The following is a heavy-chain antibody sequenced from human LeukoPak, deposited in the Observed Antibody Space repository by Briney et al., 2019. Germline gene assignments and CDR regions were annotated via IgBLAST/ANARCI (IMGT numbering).Heavy chain of an antibody. V-gene: IGHV1-2*02. J-gene: IGHJ4*02. CDR3: ARELRYFDWLPFDY. CDR1: GYTFTGYY. CDR2: IYPNSGGT. Sequence: ASVKVSCRASGYTFTGYYMHWVRQAPGQGLEWMGWIYPNSGGTNYAHKFKGRVTMTRDTSISTAYMDLSMLRSDDTAVYYCARELRYFDWLPFDYWGQGTLVTVSS. D-gene: IGHD3-9*01.